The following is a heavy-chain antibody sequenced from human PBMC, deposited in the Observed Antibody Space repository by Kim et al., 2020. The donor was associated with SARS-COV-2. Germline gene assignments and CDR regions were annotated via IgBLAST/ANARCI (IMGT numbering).Heavy chain of an antibody. J-gene: IGHJ4*02. Sequence: GGSLRLSCAASGFTFSSYSMNWVRQAPGKGLEWISSISSSSSYIYYADSVKDRFTISRDNARASLYLQMNSLRAEDTAVYYCARVLTSGWSYFDYWGQGTLVTVSS. CDR1: GFTFSSYS. CDR3: ARVLTSGWSYFDY. V-gene: IGHV3-21*04. D-gene: IGHD6-19*01. CDR2: ISSSSSYI.